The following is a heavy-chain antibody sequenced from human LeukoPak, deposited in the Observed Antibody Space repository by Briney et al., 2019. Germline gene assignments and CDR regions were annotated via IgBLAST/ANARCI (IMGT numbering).Heavy chain of an antibody. D-gene: IGHD3-22*01. Sequence: ASVKVSCKASGYTFTSYGISWVRQAPGQGLEWMGWISAYNGNTNYAQKLQGRGTMTTDTSTSPAYMELRSLRSDATAVYYCARDSFYDSSGYPWEYWGQGTLVTVSS. J-gene: IGHJ4*02. V-gene: IGHV1-18*01. CDR3: ARDSFYDSSGYPWEY. CDR2: ISAYNGNT. CDR1: GYTFTSYG.